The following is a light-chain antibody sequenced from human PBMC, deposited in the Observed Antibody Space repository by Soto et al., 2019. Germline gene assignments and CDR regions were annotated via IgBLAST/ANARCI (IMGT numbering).Light chain of an antibody. CDR2: AVF. V-gene: IGKV1-9*01. CDR3: QQLDSYPLT. J-gene: IGKJ4*01. CDR1: QSVSSN. Sequence: SPANLYVSPGERATLSCRASQSVSSNLAWFQQKPGRAPKLLIYAVFTLHSGVPSRFSGSGSGAEFTLTISSLQPEDFATYYCQQLDSYPLTFGGGTKVDIK.